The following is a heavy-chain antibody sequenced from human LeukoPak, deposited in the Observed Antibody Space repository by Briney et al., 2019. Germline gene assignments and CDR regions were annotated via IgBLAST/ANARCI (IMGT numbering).Heavy chain of an antibody. V-gene: IGHV3-11*06. Sequence: PGGSLRLSCAASGFTFSDYYMSWIRQAPGKGLEWVSSITSTSSYIYYADSEKGRFTISRDNAKNSLYLQMNSLRAEDTAVYYCARVNVSGWGLSYWGQGTLVTVSS. J-gene: IGHJ4*02. D-gene: IGHD6-19*01. CDR3: ARVNVSGWGLSY. CDR2: ITSTSSYI. CDR1: GFTFSDYY.